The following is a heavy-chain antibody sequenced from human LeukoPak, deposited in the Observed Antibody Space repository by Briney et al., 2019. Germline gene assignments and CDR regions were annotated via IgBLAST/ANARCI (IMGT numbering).Heavy chain of an antibody. CDR1: GDSISSYY. CDR3: ARGGWYPESFQH. V-gene: IGHV4-59*01. D-gene: IGHD6-19*01. CDR2: IYYSGST. Sequence: PSETLSLTCTVSGDSISSYYWTWIRQPPGKGLELIGYIYYSGSTNYNPSLKSRVTISVDTSKNQFSLKLSSVTAADTAVYYCARGGWYPESFQHWGQGALVTVSS. J-gene: IGHJ1*01.